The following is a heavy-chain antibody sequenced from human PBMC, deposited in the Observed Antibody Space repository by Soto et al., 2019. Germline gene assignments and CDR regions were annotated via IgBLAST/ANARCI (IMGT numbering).Heavy chain of an antibody. J-gene: IGHJ2*01. CDR1: GGSISSGGYY. Sequence: QVQLQESGPGLVKPSQTLSLTCTVSGGSISSGGYYWSWIRQHPGKGLEWIGYIYYSGSTYYNPSVKRRVTISVDTSKNQFSLKLGSVTAADTAVYYCARGEDYGGNFDLWGRGTLVTVSS. CDR3: ARGEDYGGNFDL. CDR2: IYYSGST. D-gene: IGHD4-17*01. V-gene: IGHV4-31*03.